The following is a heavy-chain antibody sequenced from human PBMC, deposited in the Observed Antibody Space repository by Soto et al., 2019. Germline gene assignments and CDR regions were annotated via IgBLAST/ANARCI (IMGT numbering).Heavy chain of an antibody. V-gene: IGHV3-30-3*01. CDR1: GFTFCSYA. D-gene: IGHD3-10*01. Sequence: LRLSCAASGFTFCSYAMHWVRQAPGKGLEWVAVISYDGSNKYYADSVKGRFTISRDNSKNTLYLQMNSLRAEDSAVYYCARNGYYGSGSDFDYWGQGTLVTVSS. CDR2: ISYDGSNK. J-gene: IGHJ4*02. CDR3: ARNGYYGSGSDFDY.